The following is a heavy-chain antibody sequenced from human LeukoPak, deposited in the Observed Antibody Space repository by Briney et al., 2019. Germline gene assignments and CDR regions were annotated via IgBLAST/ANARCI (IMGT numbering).Heavy chain of an antibody. CDR1: GFNVSGNY. CDR3: ARDFGSYLGDY. CDR2: IYSGGRT. D-gene: IGHD1-26*01. Sequence: TGGSLRLSCEASGFNVSGNYMSWVRQAPGKGLEWVSVIYSGGRTYYAGSVKGRLIISRDSSKNTVFLQMNSLRAEDTAVYFCARDFGSYLGDYWGQGTLVTVSS. J-gene: IGHJ4*02. V-gene: IGHV3-66*01.